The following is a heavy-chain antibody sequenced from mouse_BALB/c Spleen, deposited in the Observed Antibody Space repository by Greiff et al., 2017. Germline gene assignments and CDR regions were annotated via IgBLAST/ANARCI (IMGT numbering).Heavy chain of an antibody. D-gene: IGHD1-1*01. V-gene: IGHV1-80*01. CDR1: GYAFSSYW. J-gene: IGHJ2*01. CDR2: IYPGDGDT. CDR3: SRRYYGSFDY. Sequence: VQLQQSGAELVRPGSSVKISCKASGYAFSSYWMNWVKQRPGQGLEWIGQIYPGDGDTNYNGKFKGKATLTADKSSSTAYMQLSSLTSEDSAVYYCSRRYYGSFDYWGQGTTRTVSS.